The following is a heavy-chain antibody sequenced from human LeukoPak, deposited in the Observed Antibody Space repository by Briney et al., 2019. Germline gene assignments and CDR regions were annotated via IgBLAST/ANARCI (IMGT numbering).Heavy chain of an antibody. CDR1: GDSISSSNY. V-gene: IGHV4-38-2*01. CDR2: IYHTGIT. D-gene: IGHD3-16*01. Sequence: SDTLSLTCLVSGDSISSSNYWGWIRQPPGKGLEWIGSIYHTGITYYNPSLKSRVTLSVDTSKNKFSLRMNSVTAADTAFYYCATDNGPWGYDALDVWGLGTVVTVSS. J-gene: IGHJ3*01. CDR3: ATDNGPWGYDALDV.